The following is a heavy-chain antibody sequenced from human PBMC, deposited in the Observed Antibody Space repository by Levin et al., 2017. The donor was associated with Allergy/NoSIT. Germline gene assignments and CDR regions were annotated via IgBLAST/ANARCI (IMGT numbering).Heavy chain of an antibody. CDR1: GDSISSNSAA. V-gene: IGHV6-1*01. D-gene: IGHD6-6*01. Sequence: SQTLSLTCAISGDSISSNSAAWDWLRQSPSRGLEWLGRTYYRSRWYNDYALSAKSRITINSDTSKNQFSLQLNSVTPEDTAVYYCARENYSSAIVRFDYWGQGTLVTVSS. CDR3: ARENYSSAIVRFDY. J-gene: IGHJ4*02. CDR2: TYYRSRWYN.